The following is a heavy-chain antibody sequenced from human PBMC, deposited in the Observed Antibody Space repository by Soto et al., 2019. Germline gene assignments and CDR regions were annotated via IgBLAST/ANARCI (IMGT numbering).Heavy chain of an antibody. CDR1: GYTFTSYG. D-gene: IGHD3-22*01. CDR3: ARFRLYYYDSSGYFTDAFDI. Sequence: QVQLVQSGAEVKKPGASVKVSCKASGYTFTSYGISWVRQAPGQGLEWMGWISAYNGNTNYAQKLQGRVTMTTDTSTNTAYMELRSLRSDDTAVYYCARFRLYYYDSSGYFTDAFDIWGQGTMVTVSS. CDR2: ISAYNGNT. J-gene: IGHJ3*02. V-gene: IGHV1-18*01.